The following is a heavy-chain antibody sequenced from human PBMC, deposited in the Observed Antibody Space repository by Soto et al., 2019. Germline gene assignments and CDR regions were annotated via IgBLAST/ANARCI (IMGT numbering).Heavy chain of an antibody. CDR1: GGTFSSYA. CDR3: ARDRGPSSGYYPYWFDP. V-gene: IGHV1-69*12. CDR2: IIPIFGTA. J-gene: IGHJ5*02. Sequence: QVQLVQSGAEVKKPGSSVKVSCKASGGTFSSYAISWVRQAPGQGLEWMGEIIPIFGTANYAQKFQGRVKITADESTSTAYRELRSLRSEDTAVDYCARDRGPSSGYYPYWFDPWGQGTLVTVSS. D-gene: IGHD3-22*01.